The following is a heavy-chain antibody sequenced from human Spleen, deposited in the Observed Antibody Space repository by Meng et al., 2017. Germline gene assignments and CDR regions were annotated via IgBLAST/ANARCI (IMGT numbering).Heavy chain of an antibody. CDR3: ARDLVRSSSWYGAPRQGFNYYYYYGMDV. V-gene: IGHV3-11*04. CDR2: ISSSGSTI. CDR1: GFTFSDYY. D-gene: IGHD6-13*01. Sequence: GESLKISCAASGFTFSDYYMSWIRQAPGKGLEWVSYISSSGSTIYYADSVKGRFTISRDNAKNSLYLQMNSLRAEDTAVYYCARDLVRSSSWYGAPRQGFNYYYYYGMDVWGQGTTVTVSS. J-gene: IGHJ6*02.